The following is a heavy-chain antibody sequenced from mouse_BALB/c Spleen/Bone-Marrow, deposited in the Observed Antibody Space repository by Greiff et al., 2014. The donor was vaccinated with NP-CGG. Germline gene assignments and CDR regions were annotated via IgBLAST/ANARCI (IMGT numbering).Heavy chain of an antibody. V-gene: IGHV1S130*01. D-gene: IGHD2-14*01. J-gene: IGHJ2*01. CDR1: GYTFTSSW. Sequence: VQLQQSGSVLVRPGASVKLSCKASGYTFTSSWMHWAKQRPGQGLEWIGEIHPNSGNTNYNEKFKGKATLTVDTSSSTAYVDLSSLTSEDSAVYYCARHHRYAYYFDYWRQGNTLPFPS. CDR3: ARHHRYAYYFDY. CDR2: IHPNSGNT.